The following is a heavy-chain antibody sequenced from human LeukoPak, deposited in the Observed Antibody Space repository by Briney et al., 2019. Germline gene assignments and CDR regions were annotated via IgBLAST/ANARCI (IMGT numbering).Heavy chain of an antibody. D-gene: IGHD3-22*01. V-gene: IGHV3-21*01. Sequence: PGGSLRLSCAASGFTFSSYSMNWVRQAPGKGLEWVSSISSSSSYIYYADSLKGLFTISRDNSKNTLYLQVNSLRAEDTAVYYCTYDSRGYSFDYWGQGTLVTVSS. CDR3: TYDSRGYSFDY. J-gene: IGHJ4*02. CDR2: ISSSSSYI. CDR1: GFTFSSYS.